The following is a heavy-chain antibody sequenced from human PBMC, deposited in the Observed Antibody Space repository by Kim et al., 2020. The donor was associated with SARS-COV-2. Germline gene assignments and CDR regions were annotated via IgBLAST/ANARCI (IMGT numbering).Heavy chain of an antibody. CDR2: IWYDGSNK. CDR3: ARGNGDYDVPYFDY. Sequence: GGSLRLSCAASGFTFSSYAMHWVRQAPGKGLEWVAVIWYDGSNKYYADSVKGRFTISRDNSKNTLYLQMNSLRAEDTAVYYCARGNGDYDVPYFDYWGQGTLVTVSS. J-gene: IGHJ4*02. D-gene: IGHD4-17*01. CDR1: GFTFSSYA. V-gene: IGHV3-33*01.